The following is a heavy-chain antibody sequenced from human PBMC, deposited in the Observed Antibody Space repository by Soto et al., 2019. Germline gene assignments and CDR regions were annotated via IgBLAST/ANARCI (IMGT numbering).Heavy chain of an antibody. J-gene: IGHJ4*02. Sequence: QVQLVQSGAEEKKPGASVKVSCKASGYTFTSYAMHWVRQAPGQRLEWMGWINAGNGNTKYSQKFQGRVTITRDTSASTADMELSSLRSEDTAVYYCAREGYWGGIDYGGQGTLVTVSS. CDR2: INAGNGNT. V-gene: IGHV1-3*05. D-gene: IGHD3-16*01. CDR1: GYTFTSYA. CDR3: AREGYWGGIDY.